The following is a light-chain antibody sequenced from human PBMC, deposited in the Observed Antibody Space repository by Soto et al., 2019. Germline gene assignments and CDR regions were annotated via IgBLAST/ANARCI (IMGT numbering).Light chain of an antibody. Sequence: DIQMTQPPSTLSASVGDRVTITCRASQSISNRLAWYQQKPGKAPKVLIYDASSLESGVPSRFSGSGSGTEFTLTISSLQPDDFATYYCQQYNSYSRTFGQGTKVDIK. CDR2: DAS. J-gene: IGKJ1*01. CDR1: QSISNR. V-gene: IGKV1-5*01. CDR3: QQYNSYSRT.